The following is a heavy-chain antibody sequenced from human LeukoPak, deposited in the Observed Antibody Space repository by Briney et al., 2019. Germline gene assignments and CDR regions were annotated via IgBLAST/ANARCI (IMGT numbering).Heavy chain of an antibody. CDR3: ARVLHRTNYSDRRGYLYFDH. D-gene: IGHD3-22*01. J-gene: IGHJ4*02. CDR1: GGSIRNYY. Sequence: SETLSLTCTVSGGSIRNYYWSWIRQPPGKGLECIGCIFYSGTTSYNPSLESRVTISVDTSNNQFSLKLTSVAAADTAVYYCARVLHRTNYSDRRGYLYFDHWGQGTLVTVSS. V-gene: IGHV4-59*01. CDR2: IFYSGTT.